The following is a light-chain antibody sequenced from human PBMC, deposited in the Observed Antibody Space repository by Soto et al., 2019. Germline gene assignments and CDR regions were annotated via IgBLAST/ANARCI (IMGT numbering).Light chain of an antibody. CDR3: QPDSNWPSWW. CDR2: GAS. CDR1: QSVSSF. Sequence: EKVMTQSPATLSMSPGERATLSCRASQSVSSFLAWYQQKPGQAPRRLIYGASTRATGIPARFSGSGSGTEFTLTVSSLQSEDFAVYYCQPDSNWPSWWFGQGTKVEVK. J-gene: IGKJ1*01. V-gene: IGKV3-15*01.